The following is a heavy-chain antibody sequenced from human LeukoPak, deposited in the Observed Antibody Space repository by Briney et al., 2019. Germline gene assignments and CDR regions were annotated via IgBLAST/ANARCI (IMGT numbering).Heavy chain of an antibody. CDR1: GFTFSSYG. CDR3: ARENAWGYFDF. D-gene: IGHD7-27*01. CDR2: ISPSSSTI. V-gene: IGHV3-48*01. J-gene: IGHJ4*02. Sequence: GGSLRLSCAASGFTFSSYGMSWVRQAPGRGLEWVSYISPSSSTIYFADSVKGRFTISRDNAQNSLYLQMNSLRAEDTAVYYCARENAWGYFDFWGQGSLVTVSS.